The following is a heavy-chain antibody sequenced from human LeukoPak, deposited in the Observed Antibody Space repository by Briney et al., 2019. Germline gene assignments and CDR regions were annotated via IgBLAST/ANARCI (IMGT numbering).Heavy chain of an antibody. V-gene: IGHV3-30*18. CDR3: AKDREQLASFDY. CDR2: ISYDGSIK. Sequence: GGSLRLSCAAPGFTFSSYGMHWVRQAAGKGLEWLAVISYDGSIKYYADSVKGLITISRDNSKNTLYLQMNSLRAEDTAVSYCAKDREQLASFDYWGQGTLVTVSS. D-gene: IGHD6-6*01. CDR1: GFTFSSYG. J-gene: IGHJ4*02.